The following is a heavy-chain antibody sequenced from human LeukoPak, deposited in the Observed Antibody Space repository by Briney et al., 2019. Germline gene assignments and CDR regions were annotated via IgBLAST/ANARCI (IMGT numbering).Heavy chain of an antibody. J-gene: IGHJ4*02. CDR3: ARHSRSVDYGSGSYTWDY. CDR2: IYYSGST. V-gene: IGHV4-59*08. D-gene: IGHD3-10*01. CDR1: GGSISSYY. Sequence: SETLSLTCTVSGGSISSYYWSWIRQPPGKGLEWIGYIYYSGSTNYNPSLKSRVTISVDTSKNQFSLKLGSVTAADTAVYYCARHSRSVDYGSGSYTWDYWGQGTLVTVSS.